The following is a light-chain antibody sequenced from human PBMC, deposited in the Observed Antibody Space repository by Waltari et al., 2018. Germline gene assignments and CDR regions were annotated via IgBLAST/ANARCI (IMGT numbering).Light chain of an antibody. CDR3: QHYLRLPVA. J-gene: IGKJ1*01. CDR1: QSLNRA. Sequence: EIVLTQSPDTLSLSPGERATLSCRASQSLNRALAWYQQKPGQDPRLLIYGVSTRATGIPDRFSGSGSGADFSLTITRLEPEDFAVYYCQHYLRLPVAFGQGTKVDIK. V-gene: IGKV3-20*01. CDR2: GVS.